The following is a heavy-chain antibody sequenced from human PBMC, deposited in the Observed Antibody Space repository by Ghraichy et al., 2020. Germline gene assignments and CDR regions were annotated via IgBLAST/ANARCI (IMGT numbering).Heavy chain of an antibody. D-gene: IGHD2-2*01. Sequence: SETLSLTCAVYGGSFSGYYWSWIRQPPGKGLEWIGEINHSGSTNYNPSLKSRVTISVDTSKNQFSLKLSSVTAADTAVYYCARERGGLEGVPATGTELDYWGQGTLVTVSS. V-gene: IGHV4-34*01. CDR3: ARERGGLEGVPATGTELDY. CDR1: GGSFSGYY. J-gene: IGHJ4*02. CDR2: INHSGST.